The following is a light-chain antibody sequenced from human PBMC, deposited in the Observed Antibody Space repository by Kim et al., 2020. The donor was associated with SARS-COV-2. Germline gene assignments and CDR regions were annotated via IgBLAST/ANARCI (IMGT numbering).Light chain of an antibody. Sequence: ALGQTVRITCQGDSLRRFYASWYQLKSGQAPTFVLYGKDNRPSGIPDRFSGSSSGNTASMTITGAQAEDEADYYCHSRDSSGNSYVFGTGTKVTVL. CDR1: SLRRFY. V-gene: IGLV3-19*01. J-gene: IGLJ1*01. CDR3: HSRDSSGNSYV. CDR2: GKD.